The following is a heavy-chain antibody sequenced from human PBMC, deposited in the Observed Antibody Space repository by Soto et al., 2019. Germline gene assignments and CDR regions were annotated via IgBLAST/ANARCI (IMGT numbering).Heavy chain of an antibody. J-gene: IGHJ3*02. CDR1: GLTFSSYA. D-gene: IGHD3-3*02. Sequence: EVQLVESGGGLVQPGGSLRLSCTASGLTFSSYAMSWVRQAPGKGLEWVSAISGSGGSTYYADSVKGRFTISRDNSKNTLYLQMNSLRAEDTAVYYCAKGPYIFDAFDIWGQGTMVTVSS. V-gene: IGHV3-23*04. CDR2: ISGSGGST. CDR3: AKGPYIFDAFDI.